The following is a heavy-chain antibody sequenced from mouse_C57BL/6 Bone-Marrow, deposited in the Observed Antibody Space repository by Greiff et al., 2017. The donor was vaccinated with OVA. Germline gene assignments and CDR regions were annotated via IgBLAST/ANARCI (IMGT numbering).Heavy chain of an antibody. D-gene: IGHD1-1*02. CDR2: IYPRDGST. CDR3: ARENYGGSYTWFSY. CDR1: GYTFTSYD. J-gene: IGHJ3*01. V-gene: IGHV1-85*01. Sequence: VMLVESGPELVKPGASVKLSCKASGYTFTSYDINWVKQRPGQGLEWIGWIYPRDGSTKYNEKFKGKATLTVDTSSSTAYMALHSLTSDDSALSSCARENYGGSYTWFSYWGAGTLVTVSA.